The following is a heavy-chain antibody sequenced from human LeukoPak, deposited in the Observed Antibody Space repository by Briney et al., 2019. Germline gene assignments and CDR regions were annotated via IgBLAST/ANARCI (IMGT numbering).Heavy chain of an antibody. CDR1: GGSISSYY. Sequence: PSETLSLTCTVSGGSISSYYWSWIRQPAGKGLEWIGRIYTSGSTNYNPSLKSRVTMSVDTSKNQFSLKLSSVTAADTAVYYCARADGDYGSYYYYNMDVWGKGTTVTVSS. J-gene: IGHJ6*03. CDR3: ARADGDYGSYYYYNMDV. CDR2: IYTSGST. V-gene: IGHV4-4*07. D-gene: IGHD4-17*01.